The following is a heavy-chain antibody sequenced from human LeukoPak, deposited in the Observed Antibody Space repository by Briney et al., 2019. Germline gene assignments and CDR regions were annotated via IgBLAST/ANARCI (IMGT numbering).Heavy chain of an antibody. CDR3: AGPPYDNSGYYYYFDY. J-gene: IGHJ4*02. CDR1: GGSISSSGYY. V-gene: IGHV4-39*01. Sequence: SETLSLTCTVSGGSISSSGYYWGWIRQPPGKGLEWIGAIYYSGSTYYNPSLRSRVTISIDTSKNQFSLKLNSVTAADTAVYYCAGPPYDNSGYYYYFDYWGQGSLVTVSS. CDR2: IYYSGST. D-gene: IGHD3-22*01.